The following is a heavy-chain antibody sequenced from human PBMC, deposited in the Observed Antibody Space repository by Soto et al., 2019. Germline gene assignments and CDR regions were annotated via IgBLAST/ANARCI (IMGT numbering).Heavy chain of an antibody. CDR2: INHSGST. J-gene: IGHJ4*02. D-gene: IGHD2-15*01. Sequence: SETLSLTCAVYGGSFSGYYWSWIRQPPGKGLEWIGEINHSGSTNYNPSLKSRVTISVDTSKNQFSLKLSSVTAADTAVYYCARAGGYSPFDYWGQGTLVTVSS. CDR3: ARAGGYSPFDY. CDR1: GGSFSGYY. V-gene: IGHV4-34*01.